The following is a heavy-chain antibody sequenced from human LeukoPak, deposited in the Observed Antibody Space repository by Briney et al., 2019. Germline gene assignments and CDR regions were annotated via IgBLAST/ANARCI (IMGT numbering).Heavy chain of an antibody. V-gene: IGHV4-4*07. J-gene: IGHJ6*03. CDR3: ARDLGGYSDYYMDV. CDR2: IYTSGGT. CDR1: GGSISSYY. Sequence: SETLSLTCTVSGGSISSYYWGWIRQPAGKGLEWIGRIYTSGGTNYNPSLKSRVTISVDKSRKQFSLQLSAVTAADRAVYYCARDLGGYSDYYMDVWGKGTTVTVSS. D-gene: IGHD3-16*01.